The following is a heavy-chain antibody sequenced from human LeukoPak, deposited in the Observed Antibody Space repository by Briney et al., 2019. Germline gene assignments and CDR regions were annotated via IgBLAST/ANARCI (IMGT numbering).Heavy chain of an antibody. CDR1: GGPITNYY. CDR2: IYYSGTT. D-gene: IGHD4-17*01. V-gene: IGHV4-59*08. CDR3: ARHPSRGDDGNAFDM. Sequence: NSSETLSLTCTVSGGPITNYYWSWIRQPPGKGLEWIGYIYYSGTTNYNPSLKSRVTISVDTSKNQFSLKLSSVTAADTAVYYCARHPSRGDDGNAFDMWGQGTMVTVSS. J-gene: IGHJ3*02.